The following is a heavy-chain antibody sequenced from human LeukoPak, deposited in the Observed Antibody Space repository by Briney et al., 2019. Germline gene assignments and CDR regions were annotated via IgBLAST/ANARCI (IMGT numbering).Heavy chain of an antibody. CDR2: TSHSGST. D-gene: IGHD6-13*01. J-gene: IGHJ4*02. V-gene: IGHV4-34*01. CDR3: ASSSSWTQHAFDY. CDR1: GGFFSGYY. Sequence: PSETLSLTCAVYGGFFSGYYWSWIRQRPGKGREWSGETSHSGSTSYNPSLKSRVTISVDTSKNQFSLKLSSVTAADTAVYYCASSSSWTQHAFDYWGQGTLLTASS.